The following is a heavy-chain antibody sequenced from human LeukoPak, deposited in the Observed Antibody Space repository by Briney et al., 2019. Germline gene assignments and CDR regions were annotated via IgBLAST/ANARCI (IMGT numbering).Heavy chain of an antibody. CDR3: AREGRVVGATPRMGPYYFDY. J-gene: IGHJ4*02. CDR1: GGSFSGYY. Sequence: PSETLSLTCAVYGGSFSGYYWSWIRQPPGKGLEWIGEINHSGSTNYNPSLKSRVTISVDTSKNQFSLKLSSVTAADTAVYYCAREGRVVGATPRMGPYYFDYWGQGTLVTVSS. D-gene: IGHD1-26*01. V-gene: IGHV4-34*01. CDR2: INHSGST.